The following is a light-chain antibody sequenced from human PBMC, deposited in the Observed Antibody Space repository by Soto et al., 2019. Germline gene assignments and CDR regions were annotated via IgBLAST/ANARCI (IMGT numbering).Light chain of an antibody. V-gene: IGLV2-14*03. CDR2: EVS. J-gene: IGLJ1*01. Sequence: SVLTQPASVSGSPGQSITISCTGTSDDIGTYNFVSWYQQYPGKAPQLIIYEVSYRPSGVSNRFSASKSGNTASLTISSLQAEDEADYFCTSYTSSPTLLFGTGTKSPS. CDR3: TSYTSSPTLL. CDR1: SDDIGTYNF.